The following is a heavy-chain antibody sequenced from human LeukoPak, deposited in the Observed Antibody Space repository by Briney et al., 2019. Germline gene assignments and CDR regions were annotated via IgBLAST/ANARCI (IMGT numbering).Heavy chain of an antibody. J-gene: IGHJ4*02. V-gene: IGHV3-21*01. Sequence: GGSLRLSCTVSGFTVSSDSMSWVRQAPGKGLEWVSSISSSSSYIYYADSVKGRFTISRDNAKNSLYLQMNSLRAEDTAVYYCARQAAADYWGQGTLVTVSS. CDR2: ISSSSSYI. D-gene: IGHD6-13*01. CDR1: GFTVSSDS. CDR3: ARQAAADY.